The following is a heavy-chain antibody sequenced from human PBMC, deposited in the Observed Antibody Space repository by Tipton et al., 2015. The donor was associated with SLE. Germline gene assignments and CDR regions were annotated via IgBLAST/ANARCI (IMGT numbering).Heavy chain of an antibody. CDR3: AREGKRLGLDY. V-gene: IGHV3-74*01. Sequence: SLRLSCVASGFTFSSYWMHWVRQAPGKGLVWVLRINSDGSSTFYADSVKGRFTISRDNAKNTLYVQMNSLRAEDTAVYYCAREGKRLGLDYWGQGTQVTVSS. CDR2: INSDGSST. D-gene: IGHD3-16*01. J-gene: IGHJ4*02. CDR1: GFTFSSYW.